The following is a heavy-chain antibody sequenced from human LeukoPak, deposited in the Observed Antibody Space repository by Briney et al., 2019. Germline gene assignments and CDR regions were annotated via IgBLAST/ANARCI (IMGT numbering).Heavy chain of an antibody. V-gene: IGHV3-21*04. CDR1: GFTFSSYS. CDR3: ANSYTVTTSPFDY. J-gene: IGHJ4*02. D-gene: IGHD4-17*01. CDR2: ISSSSSYI. Sequence: PGGSLRLSCAASGFTFSSYSMNWVRQAPGKGLEWVSSISSSSSYIYYADSVKGRFTISRDNSKNTLYLQMNSLRAEDTAVYFCANSYTVTTSPFDYWGQGTLVSVSS.